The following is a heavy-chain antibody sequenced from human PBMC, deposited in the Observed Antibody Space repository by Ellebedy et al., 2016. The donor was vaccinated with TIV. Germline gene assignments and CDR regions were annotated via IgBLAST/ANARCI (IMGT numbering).Heavy chain of an antibody. D-gene: IGHD6-19*01. CDR2: INHSGSS. V-gene: IGHV4-59*01. CDR3: ARVRGWASGWRAYDY. Sequence: MPSETLSLTCSVSGGSINSYFWSWIRQAPGKGLEWIGYINHSGSSNYNPSLKSRVTISLDTSTSQFSLRLSSFTAADTALYFCARVRGWASGWRAYDYWGPGTLVTVSS. J-gene: IGHJ4*02. CDR1: GGSINSYF.